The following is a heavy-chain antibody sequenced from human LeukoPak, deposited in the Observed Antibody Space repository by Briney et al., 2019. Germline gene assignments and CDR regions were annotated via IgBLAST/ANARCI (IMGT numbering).Heavy chain of an antibody. CDR1: GDSISSGAYS. CDR3: ARCSGGSSWYGY. J-gene: IGHJ4*02. CDR2: IFHTGST. D-gene: IGHD6-13*01. Sequence: SETLSLTCVVSGDSISSGAYSWSWIRQPPGKGLEWIGYIFHTGSTFYNPSLKSRVTISVDTSKNQFSLKLSSVTAADTAVYYCARCSGGSSWYGYWGQGTLVTVSS. V-gene: IGHV4-30-2*01.